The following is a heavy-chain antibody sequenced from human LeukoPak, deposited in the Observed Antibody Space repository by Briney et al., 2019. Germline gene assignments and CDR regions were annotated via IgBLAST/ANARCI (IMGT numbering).Heavy chain of an antibody. V-gene: IGHV1-2*02. CDR3: ASYSGPEAAGRLTAKTDFD. CDR2: INPNSGGT. Sequence: ASVRDSSKARRYTFTVNHVCWGPQAPGQGLEWMGWINPNSGGTNYAQKFQGRVTMTRDTSISTAYMELSRLRSDDTAVYYCASYSGPEAAGRLTAKTDFDWGGGALVTVSS. J-gene: IGHJ4*01. CDR1: RYTFTVNH. D-gene: IGHD6-13*01.